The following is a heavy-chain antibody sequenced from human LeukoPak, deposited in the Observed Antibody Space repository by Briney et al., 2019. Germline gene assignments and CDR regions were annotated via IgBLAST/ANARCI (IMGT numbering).Heavy chain of an antibody. CDR3: ARRAYYDSSGYHPTAGYFDL. D-gene: IGHD3-22*01. CDR1: GGCLLSSY. CDR2: SYSNGFS. Sequence: SVTLPLTCRVSGGCLLSSYWNEIRQPPGKGLEGIGYSYSNGFSNYSHSLRSRGTISIAPSKNQFSLRLTSVTAADTAMYYCARRAYYDSSGYHPTAGYFDLWGRGTLVTVSS. V-gene: IGHV4-4*08. J-gene: IGHJ2*01.